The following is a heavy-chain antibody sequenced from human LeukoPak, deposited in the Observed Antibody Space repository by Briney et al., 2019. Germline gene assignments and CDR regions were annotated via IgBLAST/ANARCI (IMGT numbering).Heavy chain of an antibody. CDR1: GFTFSSYA. CDR2: ISGSGGST. J-gene: IGHJ4*02. D-gene: IGHD5/OR15-5a*01. V-gene: IGHV3-23*01. Sequence: PGGSLRLSCAVSGFTFSSYAMSWVRQAPGKGLECVSAISGSGGSTYYADSVKGRFTISRDNSKNTLYLQVNSLRAEDTAVYYCAKALIYDNGGQYYFDYWGQGTLVTVSS. CDR3: AKALIYDNGGQYYFDY.